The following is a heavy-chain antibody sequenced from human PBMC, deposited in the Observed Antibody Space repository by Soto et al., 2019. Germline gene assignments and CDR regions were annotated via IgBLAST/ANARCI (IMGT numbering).Heavy chain of an antibody. D-gene: IGHD1-7*01. CDR2: ISGSGGST. CDR3: ARKRDNWNYGAFDY. J-gene: IGHJ4*02. CDR1: GFTFSSYA. Sequence: GGSLRLSCAASGFTFSSYAMSWVRQAPGKGLEWVSAISGSGGSTYYADSVKGRFTISRDNSKNTLYLQMNSLRAEDTAVYYCARKRDNWNYGAFDYWGQGTLVTVSS. V-gene: IGHV3-23*01.